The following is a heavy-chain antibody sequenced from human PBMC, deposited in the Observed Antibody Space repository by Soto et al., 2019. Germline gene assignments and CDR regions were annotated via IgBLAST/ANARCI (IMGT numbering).Heavy chain of an antibody. D-gene: IGHD3-10*01. CDR1: GFTFSSYA. CDR3: AKAGSGLLWFGEPLYYFDY. V-gene: IGHV3-23*01. Sequence: PGGSLRLSCAASGFTFSSYAMSWVRQAPGKGLEWVSAISGSGGSTYYADSVKGRFTISRDNSKNTLYLQMNSLRAEDTAVYYCAKAGSGLLWFGEPLYYFDYWGQGTLVTVSS. J-gene: IGHJ4*02. CDR2: ISGSGGST.